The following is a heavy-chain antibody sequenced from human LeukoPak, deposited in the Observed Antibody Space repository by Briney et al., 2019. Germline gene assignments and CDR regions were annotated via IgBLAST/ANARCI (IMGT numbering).Heavy chain of an antibody. CDR2: ISGSSRYM. CDR3: ARSSGWYHRGPDYYYYYMDV. D-gene: IGHD6-19*01. V-gene: IGHV3-21*01. CDR1: GFTFSSYS. Sequence: GGSLRLSCAASGFTFSSYSMNWVRQAPGKGLEWVSSISGSSRYMYYADSAKGRFTISRDNAKNSLYLQMNSLRAEDTAVYYCARSSGWYHRGPDYYYYYMDVWGKGTTVTVS. J-gene: IGHJ6*03.